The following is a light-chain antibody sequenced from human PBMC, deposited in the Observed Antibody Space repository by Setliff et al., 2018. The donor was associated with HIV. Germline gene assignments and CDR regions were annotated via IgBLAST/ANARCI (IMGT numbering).Light chain of an antibody. J-gene: IGLJ1*01. Sequence: QSVLTQSASVSGSPGQSITISCTGSRSDLGSYNLVSWYQHHPGKAPKLLLYEVNKRPSGVSNRFSGSKFGDTASLTISGLQAEDEADYFCCSYAGGRSFVFGPGTKVTVL. CDR3: CSYAGGRSFV. CDR1: RSDLGSYNL. V-gene: IGLV2-23*02. CDR2: EVN.